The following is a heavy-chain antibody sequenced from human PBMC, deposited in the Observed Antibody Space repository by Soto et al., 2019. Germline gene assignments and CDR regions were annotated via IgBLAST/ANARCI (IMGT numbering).Heavy chain of an antibody. CDR2: IVPIYGTR. V-gene: IGHV1-69*13. CDR1: GGTFSSYA. D-gene: IGHD3-10*01. CDR3: ARDLDYYGSGSHYYYGMGV. J-gene: IGHJ6*02. Sequence: GASVKASCKASGGTFSSYAFSWVRQAPGQGLEWMGGIVPIYGTRGFAQKFQGRLTITADEPTRTAYMELSSLRSEDTAVYYCARDLDYYGSGSHYYYGMGVWGQGTTVTVSS.